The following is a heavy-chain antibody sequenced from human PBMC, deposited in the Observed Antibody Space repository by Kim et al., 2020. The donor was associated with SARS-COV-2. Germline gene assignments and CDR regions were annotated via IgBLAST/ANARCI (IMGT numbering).Heavy chain of an antibody. Sequence: SETLSLTCTVSAASISSYYCSWIRQPPGKGLEWIGYIYYSGSTNYNPSLKSRVTISVDTSKNQFSLKLSSVTAADMAVYYCAVGTNHFYYSGMDVWGQGTTVTVSS. CDR3: AVGTNHFYYSGMDV. V-gene: IGHV4-59*08. CDR2: IYYSGST. D-gene: IGHD1-1*01. CDR1: AASISSYY. J-gene: IGHJ6*02.